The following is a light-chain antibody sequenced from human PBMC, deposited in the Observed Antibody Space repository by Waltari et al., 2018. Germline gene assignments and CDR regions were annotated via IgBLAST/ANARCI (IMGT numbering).Light chain of an antibody. CDR3: SSYTKDTRI. CDR1: SGVIGSSYY. V-gene: IGLV2-14*03. Sequence: QSALTQPASVSGSPGQSITISCTGASGVIGSSYYVSWYQQPPGNAPKLVIFDVNNRPSGVSNRFSASVSGNTASLTISGLQAEDEADYYCSSYTKDTRIFGGGTKLTVL. CDR2: DVN. J-gene: IGLJ2*01.